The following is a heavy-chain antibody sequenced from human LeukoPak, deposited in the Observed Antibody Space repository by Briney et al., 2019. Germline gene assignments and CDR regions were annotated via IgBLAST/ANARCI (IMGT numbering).Heavy chain of an antibody. J-gene: IGHJ4*02. CDR1: GFTFTSYA. CDR2: ISGSGGST. Sequence: PGESLRLSCAASGFTFTSYAMSWVRQAPGQGLEWVSVISGSGGSTYYADSVKGRFTISRDNSKNTLYLQMNSLRAEDTAIYYCIKVEVLTTSFNYWGQGTLVTVSS. V-gene: IGHV3-23*01. CDR3: IKVEVLTTSFNY. D-gene: IGHD1-1*01.